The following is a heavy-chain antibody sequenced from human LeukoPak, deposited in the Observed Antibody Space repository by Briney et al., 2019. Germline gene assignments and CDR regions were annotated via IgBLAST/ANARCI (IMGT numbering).Heavy chain of an antibody. CDR1: RYTFTNYD. D-gene: IGHD3-22*01. Sequence: ASVKVSCKASRYTFTNYDINWVRQAPGQGLEWMGWISVYNGNIRYAQKFQGRVTMTTDTSTSTAYMELRSLRSDDTAVYYCARVVLDHYYDSSGYLGTLDYWGQGTLVTVSS. CDR3: ARVVLDHYYDSSGYLGTLDY. V-gene: IGHV1-18*01. CDR2: ISVYNGNI. J-gene: IGHJ4*02.